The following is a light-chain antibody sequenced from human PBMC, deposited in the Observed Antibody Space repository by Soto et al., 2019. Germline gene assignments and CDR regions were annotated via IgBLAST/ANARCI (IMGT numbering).Light chain of an antibody. V-gene: IGLV2-14*01. J-gene: IGLJ1*01. CDR3: SSYTTSNTYV. CDR1: SSDVGGYNY. CDR2: EVT. Sequence: QSVLTQPASVSGSPGQSITISCTGTSSDVGGYNYVSWFQQSPGKAPKVMIYEVTNRPSGVSNRFSGSKSGNTASLTISGLQAEDEADYYCSSYTTSNTYVFGTGTKVTVL.